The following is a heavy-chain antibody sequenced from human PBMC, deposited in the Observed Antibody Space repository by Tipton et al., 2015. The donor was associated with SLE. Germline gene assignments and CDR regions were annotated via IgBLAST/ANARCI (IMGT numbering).Heavy chain of an antibody. CDR2: INHSGST. J-gene: IGHJ3*02. CDR1: SGSFSGYY. Sequence: LRLSCAVYSGSFSGYYWSWIRQPPGKGLEWIGEINHSGSTYYNPSLKSRVTISVDTSKNQFSLKLSSVTAADTAVYYCARVRVGARGAFDIWGQGTMVTVSS. CDR3: ARVRVGARGAFDI. V-gene: IGHV4-34*01. D-gene: IGHD1-26*01.